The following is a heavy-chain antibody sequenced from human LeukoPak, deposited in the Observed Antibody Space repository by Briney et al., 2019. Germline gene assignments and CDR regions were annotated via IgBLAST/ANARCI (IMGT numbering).Heavy chain of an antibody. Sequence: SVKVSCKASGGTFSSYAISWVRQAPGQGLEWMGRIIPILGIANYAQKFQGRVTITADKSTSTAYMELSSLRSEDTAVYYCARARDFWSGYLDYYYYYGMGVWGQGTTVTVSS. V-gene: IGHV1-69*04. D-gene: IGHD3-3*01. CDR2: IIPILGIA. CDR1: GGTFSSYA. J-gene: IGHJ6*02. CDR3: ARARDFWSGYLDYYYYYGMGV.